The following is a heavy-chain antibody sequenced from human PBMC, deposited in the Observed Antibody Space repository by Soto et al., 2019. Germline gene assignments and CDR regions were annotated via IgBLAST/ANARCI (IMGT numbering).Heavy chain of an antibody. J-gene: IGHJ3*02. CDR1: GFTFDDYA. V-gene: IGHV3-9*01. CDR2: ISWNSGSI. CDR3: AKDKVLLWFGVKINDAFDI. Sequence: GGSLRLSCAASGFTFDDYAMHWVRQAPGKGLEWVSGISWNSGSIGYADSVKGRFTISRDNAKNSLYLQMNSLRAEDTALYYCAKDKVLLWFGVKINDAFDIWGQGTVVTVSS. D-gene: IGHD3-10*01.